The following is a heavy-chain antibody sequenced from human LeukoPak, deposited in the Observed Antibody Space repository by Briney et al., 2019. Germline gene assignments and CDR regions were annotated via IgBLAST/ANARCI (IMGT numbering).Heavy chain of an antibody. J-gene: IGHJ3*02. CDR1: GFTVSSNY. Sequence: GGSLRLSCAASGFTVSSNYMSWVRQAPGKGLEWVSVIYSGGSTYYADSVKGRFTISRDNSKNTLYLQMNSLRAEDTAVYYCASDGGYCSGGSCYGGAFDIWGQGTMVTVSS. V-gene: IGHV3-53*01. CDR2: IYSGGST. CDR3: ASDGGYCSGGSCYGGAFDI. D-gene: IGHD2-15*01.